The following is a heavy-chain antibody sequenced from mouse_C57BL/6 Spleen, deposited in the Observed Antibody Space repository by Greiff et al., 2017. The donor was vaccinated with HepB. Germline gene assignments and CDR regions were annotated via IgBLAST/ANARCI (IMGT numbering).Heavy chain of an antibody. Sequence: QQRPEQGLEWIGWIDPENGDTEYASKFQGKATITADTSSNTAYLQLSSLTSEDTAVYYCTPYDGYYWGQGTLVTVSA. CDR3: TPYDGYY. J-gene: IGHJ3*01. V-gene: IGHV14-4*01. D-gene: IGHD2-3*01. CDR2: IDPENGDT.